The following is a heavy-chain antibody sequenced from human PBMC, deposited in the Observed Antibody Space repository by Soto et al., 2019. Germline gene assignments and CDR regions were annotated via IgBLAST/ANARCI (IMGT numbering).Heavy chain of an antibody. V-gene: IGHV4-34*01. J-gene: IGHJ5*02. Sequence: PSETLSLTCAVYGGSFSGYYWSWIRQPPGKGLEWIGEINHSGSTNYNPSLKSRVTISVDTSKNQFSLMLSSVTAADTATYYCARRTTGSGWYPMFDTWGQGALVTVSS. D-gene: IGHD6-19*01. CDR3: ARRTTGSGWYPMFDT. CDR2: INHSGST. CDR1: GGSFSGYY.